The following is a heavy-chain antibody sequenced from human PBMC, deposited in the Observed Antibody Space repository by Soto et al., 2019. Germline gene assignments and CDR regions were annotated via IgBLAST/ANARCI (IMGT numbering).Heavy chain of an antibody. Sequence: EEQLVESGGGLAQPGGSLRLSCVASGFTFTTYWMSWVRQAPGKGLEWVANIRQDGGAQYYVDSVKGRFTISRDNAKNSVYLQMDSLRVEDTAVYYCVRGGHGSGSYLVSSWGQGILVTVAS. CDR3: VRGGHGSGSYLVSS. J-gene: IGHJ5*02. D-gene: IGHD3-10*01. CDR2: IRQDGGAQ. CDR1: GFTFTTYW. V-gene: IGHV3-7*03.